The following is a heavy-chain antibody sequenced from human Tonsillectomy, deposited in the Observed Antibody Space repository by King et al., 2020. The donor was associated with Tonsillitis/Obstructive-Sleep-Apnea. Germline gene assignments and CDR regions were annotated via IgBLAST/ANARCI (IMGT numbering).Heavy chain of an antibody. CDR3: AKDKEAGLPEYYFDS. D-gene: IGHD6-19*01. Sequence: VQLVESGGGLVQPGGSLRLSCAASRFTFSSYAMSWVRQAPGKGLEWVSAISGSGGSAFDADSVKGRFTISRDNSKNTLYLQMNSLRAEDTAVYYCAKDKEAGLPEYYFDSWGQGTLVAVSS. CDR2: ISGSGGSA. V-gene: IGHV3-23*04. CDR1: RFTFSSYA. J-gene: IGHJ4*02.